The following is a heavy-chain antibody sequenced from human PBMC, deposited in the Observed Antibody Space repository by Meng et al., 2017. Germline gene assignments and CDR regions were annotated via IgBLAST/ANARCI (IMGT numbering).Heavy chain of an antibody. CDR1: GGTFSSYA. Sequence: QVQLVQSGAEVKEPGSSVKVYCKASGGTFSSYAISWVRQAPGQGLEWMGGIIPIFGTANYAQKFQGRVTITADESTSTAYMELSSLRSEDTAVYYCARHYYYDSSGYYSTWYFDLWGRGTLVTVSS. V-gene: IGHV1-69*01. CDR3: ARHYYYDSSGYYSTWYFDL. J-gene: IGHJ2*01. CDR2: IIPIFGTA. D-gene: IGHD3-22*01.